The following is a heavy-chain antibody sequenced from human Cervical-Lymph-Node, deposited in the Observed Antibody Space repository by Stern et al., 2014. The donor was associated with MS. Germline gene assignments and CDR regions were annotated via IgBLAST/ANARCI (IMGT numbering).Heavy chain of an antibody. CDR2: IIPIFETA. V-gene: IGHV1-69*18. CDR1: GGTFSSDA. D-gene: IGHD6-13*01. J-gene: IGHJ4*02. CDR3: ASGTRSSWYFDF. Sequence: VQLVESGAEVKKPGSSVKVSCKASGGTFSSDAIGWGRQAPGQGLEWMGRIIPIFETANYAQKFQGRVTIAADQSTKTAYLELSSLTSGDTAMYFCASGTRSSWYFDFWGQGTLVTVST.